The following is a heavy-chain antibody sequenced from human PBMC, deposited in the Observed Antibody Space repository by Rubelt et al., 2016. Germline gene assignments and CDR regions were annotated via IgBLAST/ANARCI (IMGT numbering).Heavy chain of an antibody. CDR3: AREGDYYYGMDV. J-gene: IGHJ6*02. Sequence: QVQLVQSGAEVKKPGASVKVSCKASGYTFTNYAMHWLRQAPGQRLEWMGWINAGNDNTKYSQKFQGRVTITRDTSASTAYMELSSLRSEDTAVDYCAREGDYYYGMDVWGQGTTVTVSS. CDR1: GYTFTNYA. D-gene: IGHD3-16*01. CDR2: INAGNDNT. V-gene: IGHV1-3*01.